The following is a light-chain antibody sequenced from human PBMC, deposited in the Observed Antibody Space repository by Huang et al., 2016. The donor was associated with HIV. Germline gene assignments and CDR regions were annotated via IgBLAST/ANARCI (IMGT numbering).Light chain of an antibody. CDR3: QQYDSSPIFT. Sequence: EIVLTQSPGTVSLSPGERATLSCRASQSVSSKYLAWYQQKPGQAPRLLISGASYRATGIPDRFSGSGSGTDFTLTISRLEPEDFAVYYCQQYDSSPIFTFGPGTKVDIK. V-gene: IGKV3-20*01. CDR2: GAS. J-gene: IGKJ3*01. CDR1: QSVSSKY.